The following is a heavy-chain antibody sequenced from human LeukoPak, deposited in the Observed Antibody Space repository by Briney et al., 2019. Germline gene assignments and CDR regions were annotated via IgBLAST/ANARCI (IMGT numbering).Heavy chain of an antibody. J-gene: IGHJ6*03. CDR2: IYYSGST. V-gene: IGHV4-59*01. D-gene: IGHD7-27*01. CDR1: GGSISSYY. Sequence: SEALSLTCTVSGGSISSYYWSWIRQPPGKGLEWIGYIYYSGSTNYNPSLKSRVTISVDTSKNQFSLELSSVTAADTAVYYCARGPKSGAPLYYYYMDVWGKGTTVTVFS. CDR3: ARGPKSGAPLYYYYMDV.